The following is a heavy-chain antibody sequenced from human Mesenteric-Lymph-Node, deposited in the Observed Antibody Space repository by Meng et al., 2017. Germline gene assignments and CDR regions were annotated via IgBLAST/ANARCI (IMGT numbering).Heavy chain of an antibody. V-gene: IGHV4-39*07. CDR1: GDSINNNNYY. CDR2: VHYSGGT. J-gene: IGHJ4*02. CDR3: ARGRITGTARSFFDY. D-gene: IGHD1-20*01. Sequence: SETLSLTCTVSGDSINNNNYYWVWIRQPPGTGLEYIGSVHYSGGTSYNPSLTSRATMSVDTSRDHFSLNLNSVTAADTAIYHCARGRITGTARSFFDYWGQGTLVTVSS.